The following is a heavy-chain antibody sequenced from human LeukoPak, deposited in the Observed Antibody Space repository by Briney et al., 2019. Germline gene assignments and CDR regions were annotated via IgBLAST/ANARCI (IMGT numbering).Heavy chain of an antibody. CDR1: GGTFSSYA. D-gene: IGHD2-2*01. CDR3: AREVVPAARRRNWFDP. Sequence: SVKVSCKASGGTFSSYAISWVRQARGQGLEWMGRIIPIFGTANYAQKFQGRVTITTDESTSTAYMELSSLRSEDTAVYYCAREVVPAARRRNWFDPWGQGTLVTVSS. V-gene: IGHV1-69*05. J-gene: IGHJ5*02. CDR2: IIPIFGTA.